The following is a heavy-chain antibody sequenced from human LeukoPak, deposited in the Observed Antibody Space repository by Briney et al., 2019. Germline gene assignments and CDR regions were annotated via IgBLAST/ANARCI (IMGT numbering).Heavy chain of an antibody. V-gene: IGHV3-23*01. CDR1: GFTFSNYA. CDR3: AKVPGTYGSGSYYSLPVDY. D-gene: IGHD3-10*01. J-gene: IGHJ4*02. CDR2: ISASGGST. Sequence: GGSLRLSCAASGFTFSNYAMSWVRQAPGKGLEWISAISASGGSTYYADSVKGRFTISRDNSKNTLYLQMSSLRAEDTAVYYCAKVPGTYGSGSYYSLPVDYWGQGTLVTVSS.